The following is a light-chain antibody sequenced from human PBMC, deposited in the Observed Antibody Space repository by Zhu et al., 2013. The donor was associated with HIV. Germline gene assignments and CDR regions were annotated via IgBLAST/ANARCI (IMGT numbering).Light chain of an antibody. CDR2: DGS. CDR1: QSVSAGY. J-gene: IGKJ2*03. Sequence: EIVLTQSPGTLSLSLGERATLTCRTGQSVSAGYLAWYQHKPGQAPRLLIYDGSNRATGIPDRFSGGGSGTDFTLTISRLEPEEFALYYCQQYGGSPRYSFGQGTKLEI. V-gene: IGKV3-20*01. CDR3: QQYGGSPRYS.